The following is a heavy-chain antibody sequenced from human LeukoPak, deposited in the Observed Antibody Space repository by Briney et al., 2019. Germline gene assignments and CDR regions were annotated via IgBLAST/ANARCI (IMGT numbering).Heavy chain of an antibody. Sequence: PGESLKISCKGSGYTFTTYWIAWVRQMPGKGLEWMGIIYPGDSDTRYSPSFQGQVTISADKSISTAYLQWSSLKASDTAMYYCATSGSQWDLSWFDPWGQGTLVTVSS. D-gene: IGHD1-26*01. J-gene: IGHJ5*02. CDR1: GYTFTTYW. V-gene: IGHV5-51*01. CDR3: ATSGSQWDLSWFDP. CDR2: IYPGDSDT.